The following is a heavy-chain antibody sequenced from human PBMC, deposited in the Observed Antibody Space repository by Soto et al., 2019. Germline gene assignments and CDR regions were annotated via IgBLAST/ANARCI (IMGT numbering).Heavy chain of an antibody. J-gene: IGHJ4*02. D-gene: IGHD3-22*01. CDR2: ISSSGGST. CDR1: GFTFSSYA. CDR3: AKYQPMTQPRPYFDY. Sequence: EVQLLESGGDLIQPGGSLRLYCAASGFTFSSYAMSWVRQAPGKGLGWVSAISSSGGSTFYADSVKGRFTISRDNSRKTLYLQMNSLRAEDTAIYYCAKYQPMTQPRPYFDYWGQGTLVTVSS. V-gene: IGHV3-23*01.